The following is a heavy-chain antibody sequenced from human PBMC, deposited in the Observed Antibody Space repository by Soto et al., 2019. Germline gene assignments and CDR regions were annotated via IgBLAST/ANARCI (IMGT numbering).Heavy chain of an antibody. CDR3: ARASRDTAMVPVGY. Sequence: ASVKVSCKASGYTFTSYGISWVRQAPGQGLEWMGWISAYNGNTNYAQKLQGRVTMTTDTSTSTAYMELRSLRSDDTAVYYCARASRDTAMVPVGYWGQGTLVTVSS. D-gene: IGHD5-18*01. J-gene: IGHJ4*02. CDR2: ISAYNGNT. V-gene: IGHV1-18*04. CDR1: GYTFTSYG.